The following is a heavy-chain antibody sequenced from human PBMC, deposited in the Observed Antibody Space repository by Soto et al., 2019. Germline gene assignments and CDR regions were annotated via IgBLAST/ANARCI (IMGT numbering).Heavy chain of an antibody. Sequence: VQLQESGPGLVKPSQTLSLTCTVSGDSITSGLHYWSWIRQRPGKGLEWIGYSFYSGISYYTPSLRSQATISVYTSENPFPHTLRTVTAAGTAVYYCARDRIMLTLRGGSGEWGIDSWGQGTLVTVSS. CDR3: ARDRIMLTLRGGSGEWGIDS. D-gene: IGHD3-16*01. J-gene: IGHJ4*02. CDR1: GDSITSGLHY. CDR2: SFYSGIS. V-gene: IGHV4-31*01.